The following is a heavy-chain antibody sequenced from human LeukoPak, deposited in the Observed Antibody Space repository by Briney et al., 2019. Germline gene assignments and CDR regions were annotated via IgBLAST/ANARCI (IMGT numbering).Heavy chain of an antibody. CDR3: ARRGNYDSSSFDY. CDR2: IYHSGST. Sequence: PSETLSVTCTVSGYSIISGYYWDWIRQLPGKGLEWIGRIYHSGSTYYNPSLKSRVTISVDTSKNRFSLNLSSVTAADTAVYYCARRGNYDSSSFDYWGQGTLVTVSS. V-gene: IGHV4-38-2*02. D-gene: IGHD3-22*01. J-gene: IGHJ4*02. CDR1: GYSIISGYY.